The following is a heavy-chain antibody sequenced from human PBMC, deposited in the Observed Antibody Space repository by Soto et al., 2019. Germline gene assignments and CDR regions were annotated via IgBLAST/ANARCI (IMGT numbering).Heavy chain of an antibody. V-gene: IGHV3-15*01. CDR1: GFTFSNAW. Sequence: KPWGSLRLSCAASGFTFSNAWMSGARQAPGKGLEWVRRIKSKTDGGTTDYAAPVKGRFTISRDDSKNTLYLQMNSLKTEDTAVYYCTTEPLQDGDYWGQGTPVTVSS. CDR2: IKSKTDGGTT. J-gene: IGHJ4*02. D-gene: IGHD3-3*01. CDR3: TTEPLQDGDY.